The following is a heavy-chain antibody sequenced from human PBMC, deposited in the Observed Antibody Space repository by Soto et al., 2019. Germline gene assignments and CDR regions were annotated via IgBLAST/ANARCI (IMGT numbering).Heavy chain of an antibody. Sequence: PSQTLSLTCAISGDSVSSNSAAWNWIRQSPSRGLEWLGRTYYRSKWYNDYAVSVKSRITINPDTSKNQFSLQLNSVTPEDTAVYYCAREAPRRYYDSSGYYRSLDYWGQGTLVTVSS. CDR2: TYYRSKWYN. V-gene: IGHV6-1*01. CDR3: AREAPRRYYDSSGYYRSLDY. CDR1: GDSVSSNSAA. D-gene: IGHD3-22*01. J-gene: IGHJ4*02.